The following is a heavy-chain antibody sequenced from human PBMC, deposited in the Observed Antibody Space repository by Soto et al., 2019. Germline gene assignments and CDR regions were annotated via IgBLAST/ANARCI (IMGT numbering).Heavy chain of an antibody. D-gene: IGHD2-2*01. CDR2: IGSSGGYI. CDR1: VFIFSDFS. CDR3: AREKKHQSLGGRFGMDV. J-gene: IGHJ6*02. Sequence: GGSLRLSCAVSVFIFSDFSMNWVRQAPGKGLGWVASIGSSGGYIFYADSVKGRFTISRDNAKKSLDLQINSLRAEDTAVYYCAREKKHQSLGGRFGMDVWGQGTTVTVSS. V-gene: IGHV3-21*01.